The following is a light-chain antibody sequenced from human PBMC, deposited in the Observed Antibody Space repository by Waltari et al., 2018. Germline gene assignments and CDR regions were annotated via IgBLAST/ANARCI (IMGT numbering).Light chain of an antibody. CDR2: KAS. J-gene: IGKJ4*01. Sequence: DIQMTQSPSTLSASVGDRVIFSCRASQSISKWLAWYQQKPGKAPKLRIYKASTLERGVPSGVSGSGSGTEFTRTISSLQPEDFATYYCQQYNSYSLLSFGGGTKVEIK. CDR3: QQYNSYSLLS. V-gene: IGKV1-5*03. CDR1: QSISKW.